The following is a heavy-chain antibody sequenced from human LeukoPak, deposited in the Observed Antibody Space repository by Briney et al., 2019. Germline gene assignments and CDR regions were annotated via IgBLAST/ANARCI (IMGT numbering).Heavy chain of an antibody. CDR3: ARHYLDTDDFWSGPYMDV. V-gene: IGHV3-23*01. D-gene: IGHD3-3*01. CDR2: IGGSGSSR. CDR1: GFIFSSHA. Sequence: GGSLRLSCAASGFIFSSHAMNWVRQAPGKGLEWVSAIGGSGSSRSYADSVKGRFAISRDNSKNTLYLQMNSLRAEDTAVYYCARHYLDTDDFWSGPYMDVWGKGTTVTVSS. J-gene: IGHJ6*03.